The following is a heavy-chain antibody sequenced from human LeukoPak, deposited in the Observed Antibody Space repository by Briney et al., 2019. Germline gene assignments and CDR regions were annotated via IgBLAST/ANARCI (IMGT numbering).Heavy chain of an antibody. CDR1: GFTFSSYA. Sequence: GGSLRRSCAASGFTFSSYAMRWVRPAPGKGLEWVSAISGSGGSTYYADSVKGPITISRDNSKNTLYLQMNRLRAEGTGVYFCSKNRAKGANPPYFDYWGQGTLVTVPS. D-gene: IGHD1-26*01. V-gene: IGHV3-23*01. CDR2: ISGSGGST. CDR3: SKNRAKGANPPYFDY. J-gene: IGHJ4*02.